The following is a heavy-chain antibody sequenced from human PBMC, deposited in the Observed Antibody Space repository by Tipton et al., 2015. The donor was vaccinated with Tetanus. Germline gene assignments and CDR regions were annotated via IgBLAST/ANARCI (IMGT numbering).Heavy chain of an antibody. CDR3: VRRWFGTQYYFGMDV. V-gene: IGHV3-53*01. D-gene: IGHD2/OR15-2a*01. Sequence: VQLVQSGGGLIQPGGSLRLSCVASGFIVSSHYMSWVRQAPGKGLEWVSVMYSGGDTYYVDSVKGRFSISRDNAKNTLYLQMNSLRADDTAVYYCVRRWFGTQYYFGMDVWGQGTTVTVSS. J-gene: IGHJ6*02. CDR2: MYSGGDT. CDR1: GFIVSSHY.